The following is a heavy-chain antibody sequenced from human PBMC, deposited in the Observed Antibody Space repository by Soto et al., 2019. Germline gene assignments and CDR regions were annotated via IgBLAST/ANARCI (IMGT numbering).Heavy chain of an antibody. CDR1: GIEFSNYA. J-gene: IGHJ4*02. Sequence: EVQLLESGGGLVQPGGSLRLSCVGSGIEFSNYAMIWVRQAPGKGLEWVSIVSASGRSRYHADSVKGRFTISRDNSKNTLYLHMTNLRAEDTAVYYCAKDGNWLDVYYDVWGQGTPVTVSS. CDR3: AKDGNWLDVYYDV. CDR2: VSASGRSR. V-gene: IGHV3-23*01. D-gene: IGHD3-16*01.